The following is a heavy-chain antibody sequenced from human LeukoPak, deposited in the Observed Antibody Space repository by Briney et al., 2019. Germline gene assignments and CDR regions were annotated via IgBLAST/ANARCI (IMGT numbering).Heavy chain of an antibody. V-gene: IGHV4-61*02. CDR1: GGSISSGNYY. Sequence: PSETVSLTCTVSGGSISSGNYYWSWIRQPAGKGLEWIGRKYSTGFPNYNPSLKRRVTISVDKSKNQFSLKLSSVTAADTAVYYCARDDAGPGIAAAGTGFDYWGQGTLVTVSS. J-gene: IGHJ4*02. CDR2: KYSTGFP. CDR3: ARDDAGPGIAAAGTGFDY. D-gene: IGHD6-13*01.